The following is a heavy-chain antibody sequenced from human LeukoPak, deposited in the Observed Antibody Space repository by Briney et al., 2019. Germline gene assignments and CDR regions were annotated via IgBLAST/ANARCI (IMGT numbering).Heavy chain of an antibody. CDR2: ISWNSGSI. CDR3: AKDIEDYYGMDV. J-gene: IGHJ6*02. V-gene: IGHV3-9*01. Sequence: GGSLRLSCAASGFTFDDYAMHWVRQAPGKGLEWVSGISWNSGSIGYADSVKGRFTISRDNAKNSLYLQMNSLRAKDTALYYCAKDIEDYYGMDVWGQGTTVTVSS. CDR1: GFTFDDYA.